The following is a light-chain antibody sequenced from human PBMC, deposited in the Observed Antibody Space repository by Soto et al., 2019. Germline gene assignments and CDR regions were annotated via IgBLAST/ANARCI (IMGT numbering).Light chain of an antibody. CDR2: DVS. Sequence: QSALTQPASVSGSPGQSITISCTGTSSDVGGYNYVSWYQQHPGKAPKLMIYDVSNRPSGVSNRFSGSKSGNTASLTIFGLQAEDEADYYCSSYTSSSTPLFGGGTKLTVL. CDR3: SSYTSSSTPL. J-gene: IGLJ2*01. CDR1: SSDVGGYNY. V-gene: IGLV2-14*01.